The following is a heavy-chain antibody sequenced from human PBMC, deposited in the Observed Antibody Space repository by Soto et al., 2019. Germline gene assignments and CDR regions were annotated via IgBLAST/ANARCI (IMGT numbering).Heavy chain of an antibody. J-gene: IGHJ5*02. V-gene: IGHV3-23*01. D-gene: IGHD3-9*01. CDR2: ISGSGGST. CDR3: AKSGYFDWLMGMDWFDP. CDR1: GFTFSGYA. Sequence: GGSLRLSCAASGFTFSGYAMSWVRQAPGKGLEWVSAISGSGGSTYYADSVKGRFTIFGDNSKNTLYLQMNSLRAEDTAVYYCAKSGYFDWLMGMDWFDPWGQGTLVTVSS.